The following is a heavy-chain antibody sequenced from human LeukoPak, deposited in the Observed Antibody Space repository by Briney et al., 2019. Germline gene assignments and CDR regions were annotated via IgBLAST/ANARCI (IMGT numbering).Heavy chain of an antibody. CDR3: AAPGASGFVGNFWSGPLDY. D-gene: IGHD3-3*01. CDR2: INPNAGST. J-gene: IGHJ4*02. Sequence: ASAKVSCRASGYTFTSHYMHWVRQAPGQGLEWMGIINPNAGSTYYPQKFQGRVTMTRDTSTSTVYMELTSLRSDDTAVYYCAAPGASGFVGNFWSGPLDYWGQGTLVSVSS. CDR1: GYTFTSHY. V-gene: IGHV1-46*01.